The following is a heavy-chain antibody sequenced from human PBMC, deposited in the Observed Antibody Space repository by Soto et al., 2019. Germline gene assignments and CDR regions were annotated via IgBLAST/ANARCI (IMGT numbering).Heavy chain of an antibody. J-gene: IGHJ6*02. Sequence: ASVKVSCKASGYTFTGYYMHWVRQAPGQGLEWMGWINPNSGGTNYAQKFQGRVTMTRDTSISTAYMELSRLRSDDTAVYYCARVPIVGATIYGMGVWGQGTTVTVS. CDR1: GYTFTGYY. CDR3: ARVPIVGATIYGMGV. V-gene: IGHV1-2*02. D-gene: IGHD1-26*01. CDR2: INPNSGGT.